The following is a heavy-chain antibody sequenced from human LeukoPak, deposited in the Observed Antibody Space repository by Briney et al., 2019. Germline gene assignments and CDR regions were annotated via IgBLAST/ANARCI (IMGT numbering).Heavy chain of an antibody. CDR1: GFTFSNSW. Sequence: GGSLRLSCVASGFTFSNSWMSWVRQAPGKGLEWVASIRPDGSQDYYMDPVKGRFTISRGNAENSLFLQMNSLRAEDTAVYFCARLMGTVTTYDFWGQGTLVRVSS. J-gene: IGHJ4*02. CDR2: IRPDGSQD. V-gene: IGHV3-7*01. CDR3: ARLMGTVTTYDF. D-gene: IGHD1-7*01.